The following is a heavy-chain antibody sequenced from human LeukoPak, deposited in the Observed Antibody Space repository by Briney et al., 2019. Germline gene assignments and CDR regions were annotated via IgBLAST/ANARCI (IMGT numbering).Heavy chain of an antibody. Sequence: GGSLRLSCAASGFTFDDYAMHWVRQVPGKGLEWVSGISWNSGSIGYADSVKGRFTISRDNAKNSLYLQMNSLRPEDTALYYCAKDKNYDIFTGFDYWGQGTMVTVSS. J-gene: IGHJ4*02. V-gene: IGHV3-9*01. D-gene: IGHD3-9*01. CDR2: ISWNSGSI. CDR1: GFTFDDYA. CDR3: AKDKNYDIFTGFDY.